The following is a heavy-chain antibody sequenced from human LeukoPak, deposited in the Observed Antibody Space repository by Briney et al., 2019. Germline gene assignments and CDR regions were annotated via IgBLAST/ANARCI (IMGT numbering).Heavy chain of an antibody. V-gene: IGHV3-30*18. J-gene: IGHJ4*02. CDR2: ISYDGSNK. CDR3: AKEPYYDILTGYLYYFDY. D-gene: IGHD3-9*01. CDR1: GFTFSSYG. Sequence: PGGSLRLSCAASGFTFSSYGMHWVRQAPGKGLEWVAVISYDGSNKYYADSVKGRFTISRDNSKNTLYLQMNSLRAEDTAVYYCAKEPYYDILTGYLYYFDYRGQGTLVTVSS.